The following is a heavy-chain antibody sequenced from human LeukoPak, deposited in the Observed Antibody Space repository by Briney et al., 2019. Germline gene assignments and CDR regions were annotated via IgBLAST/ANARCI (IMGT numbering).Heavy chain of an antibody. CDR3: ARHEGGAGVLRFDP. V-gene: IGHV4-39*07. CDR1: GGSISSSSYY. D-gene: IGHD3-3*01. CDR2: IYYSGST. Sequence: SETLSLTCTVSGGSISSSSYYWGWIRQPPGKGLEWIGSIYYSGSTYYNPSLKSRVTISVDTSKNQFSLKLSSVTAADTAVYYCARHEGGAGVLRFDPWGQGTLVTVSS. J-gene: IGHJ5*02.